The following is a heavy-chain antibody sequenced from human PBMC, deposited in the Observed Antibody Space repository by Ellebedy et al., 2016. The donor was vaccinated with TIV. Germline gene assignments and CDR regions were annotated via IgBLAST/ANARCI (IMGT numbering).Heavy chain of an antibody. CDR2: VYPGDSET. CDR1: GYNFANYW. CDR3: ARQRETGIWGAFDV. D-gene: IGHD3-16*01. Sequence: PGGSLRLSCKGSGYNFANYWIAWVRQVPGKGLEWMGIVYPGDSETRYSPPFQGQVTLSADKSLTTAYLQWNTLKDADTAMYYCARQRETGIWGAFDVWGPGTMVTVSS. J-gene: IGHJ3*01. V-gene: IGHV5-51*01.